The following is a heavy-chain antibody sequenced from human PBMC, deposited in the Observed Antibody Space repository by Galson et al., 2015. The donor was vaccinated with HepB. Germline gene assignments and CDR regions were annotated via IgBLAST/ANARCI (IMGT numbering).Heavy chain of an antibody. Sequence: SLRLSCAASGFTFSSYEMNWVRQAPGKGLEWVSYISSSGSTIYYADSVKGRFTISRDNAKNSLYLQMNSLRAEDTAVYYCASSEPSRYSSSWYGRSYYFDYWGQGTLVTVSS. V-gene: IGHV3-48*03. D-gene: IGHD6-13*01. CDR2: ISSSGSTI. J-gene: IGHJ4*02. CDR1: GFTFSSYE. CDR3: ASSEPSRYSSSWYGRSYYFDY.